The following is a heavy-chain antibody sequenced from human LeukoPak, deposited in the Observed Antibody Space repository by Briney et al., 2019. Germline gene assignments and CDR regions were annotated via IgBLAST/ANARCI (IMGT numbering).Heavy chain of an antibody. J-gene: IGHJ5*02. Sequence: SETLSLTCTVSGGSISSYYWSWIRQPPGKGLEWIGYIYYSGSTNYNPSLKSRVTISVDTSKNQFSLKLSSVTAADTAVYYCARLRYCTNGICPWGQGILVTVSS. CDR1: GGSISSYY. V-gene: IGHV4-59*12. D-gene: IGHD2-8*01. CDR2: IYYSGST. CDR3: ARLRYCTNGICP.